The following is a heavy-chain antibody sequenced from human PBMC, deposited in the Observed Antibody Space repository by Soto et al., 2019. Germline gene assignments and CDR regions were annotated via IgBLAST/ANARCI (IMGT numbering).Heavy chain of an antibody. CDR2: FEAAGNT. CDR1: GFTFRNYD. V-gene: IGHV3-13*01. Sequence: GGSLRLSCEVSGFTFRNYDMHWVRQVPGKGLEWVSGFEAAGNTYYAASVKDRFTISREIVKSSLYLQINSLRAEDTAVYYCAKPLHSSSWPRTNWFDPWGHRTLVSVSS. CDR3: AKPLHSSSWPRTNWFDP. J-gene: IGHJ5*02. D-gene: IGHD6-13*01.